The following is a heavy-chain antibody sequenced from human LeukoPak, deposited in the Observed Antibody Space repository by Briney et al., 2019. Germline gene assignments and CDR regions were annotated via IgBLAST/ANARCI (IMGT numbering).Heavy chain of an antibody. D-gene: IGHD5-18*01. CDR1: GFTFSSYS. Sequence: PGGSLRLSCEASGFTFSSYSMNWVRQAPGKGLEWVSSISSSSSYIYYADSVKGRFTISRDNAKNSLYLQMNSLRAEDTAVYYCARERKQLWLKGSDYWGQGTLVTVSS. CDR2: ISSSSSYI. V-gene: IGHV3-21*01. J-gene: IGHJ4*02. CDR3: ARERKQLWLKGSDY.